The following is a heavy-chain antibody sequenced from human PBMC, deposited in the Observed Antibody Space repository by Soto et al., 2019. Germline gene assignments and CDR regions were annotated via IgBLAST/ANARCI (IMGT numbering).Heavy chain of an antibody. CDR2: IFYSGGT. CDR1: GGSISSSRSY. D-gene: IGHD2-2*01. V-gene: IGHV4-39*01. J-gene: IGHJ5*02. Sequence: QLQLQESGPGLVKASETLSLTCNVSGGSISSSRSYWSWIRQPPGKGLEWIANIFYSGGTYYNPSLVSRVTVSVDTSKNQFSLKLSSVTAADTAVYYCGRKQTTADLDLWFDPGGQGTLGTVSS. CDR3: GRKQTTADLDLWFDP.